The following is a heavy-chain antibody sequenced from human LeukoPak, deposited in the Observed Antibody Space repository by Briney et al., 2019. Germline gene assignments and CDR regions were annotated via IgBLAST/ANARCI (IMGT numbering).Heavy chain of an antibody. CDR3: AKEINWFDP. J-gene: IGHJ5*02. Sequence: GGSLRLSCAASGFTFSSYGMHWVRQAPGKGLEWVAVISYDGSNKYYADSVKGRFTISRDNSKNTLYLQMNSLRAEDTAVYYCAKEINWFDPWGQGTLVTVSS. CDR1: GFTFSSYG. V-gene: IGHV3-30*18. CDR2: ISYDGSNK.